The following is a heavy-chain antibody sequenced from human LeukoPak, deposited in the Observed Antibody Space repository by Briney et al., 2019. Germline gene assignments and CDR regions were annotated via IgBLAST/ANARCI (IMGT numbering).Heavy chain of an antibody. CDR2: IYPGGSA. V-gene: IGHV3-53*01. J-gene: IGHJ3*02. D-gene: IGHD3-3*01. CDR3: ARDRRSGLGHAFDI. Sequence: PGGSLRLSCAASEFTVSSTYITWLRQAPGKGLEWVSVIYPGGSALYADSVQGRFTISRDISQNIVYLQINNLRAEDMAVYYCARDRRSGLGHAFDIWGQGTMVTVSS. CDR1: EFTVSSTY.